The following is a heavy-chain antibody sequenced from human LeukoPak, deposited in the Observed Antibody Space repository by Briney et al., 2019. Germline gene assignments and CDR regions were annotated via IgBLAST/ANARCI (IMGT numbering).Heavy chain of an antibody. V-gene: IGHV3-21*06. D-gene: IGHD6-13*01. CDR3: AARVTADSYDASDI. J-gene: IGHJ3*02. CDR1: GFIFRSFS. CDR2: ISSTSNHK. Sequence: GGSLRLSCAASGFIFRSFSMTWVRQAPGKGLEWVASISSTSNHKYHADSVKGRFTISRDNDKNSLYLQMNSLRAEDTALYYCAARVTADSYDASDIWGQGTMVTVSS.